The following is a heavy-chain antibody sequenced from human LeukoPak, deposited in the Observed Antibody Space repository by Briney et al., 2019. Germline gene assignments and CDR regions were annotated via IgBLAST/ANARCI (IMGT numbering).Heavy chain of an antibody. Sequence: PSETLSLTCTVSGGSISSGGYYWSWIRQHPGKGLEWIGYIYYSGSTYYNPSLKSRVTISVDTSKNQFSLKLSSVTAAGTAVYYCARDQNYYGSGSEARWGQGTLVTVSS. CDR3: ARDQNYYGSGSEAR. D-gene: IGHD3-10*01. CDR2: IYYSGST. CDR1: GGSISSGGYY. J-gene: IGHJ4*02. V-gene: IGHV4-31*03.